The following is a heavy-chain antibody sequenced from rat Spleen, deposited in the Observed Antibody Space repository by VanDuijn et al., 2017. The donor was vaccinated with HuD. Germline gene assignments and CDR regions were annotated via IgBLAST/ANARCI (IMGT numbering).Heavy chain of an antibody. CDR3: TRGYVMDA. CDR1: GYSITSIYR. CDR2: INSAGST. J-gene: IGHJ4*01. V-gene: IGHV3-3*01. Sequence: EVQLQESGPGLVKPSQSLSLTCSVTGYSITSIYRWNWIRRFPGNKLEWMGYINSAGSTNYNPSLKSRISITRDTSRNQFFLQVNSLTTDDTAIYYCTRGYVMDAWGQGASVTVSS.